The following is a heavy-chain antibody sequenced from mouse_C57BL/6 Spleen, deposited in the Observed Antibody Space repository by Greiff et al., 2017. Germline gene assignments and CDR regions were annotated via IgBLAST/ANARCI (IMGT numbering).Heavy chain of an antibody. J-gene: IGHJ2*01. CDR3: ARPITTVVLDPLDY. D-gene: IGHD1-1*01. V-gene: IGHV1-50*01. Sequence: QVQLQQPGAELVKPGASVKLSCKASGYTFTSYWMQWVKQRPGQGLEWIGEIDPSDSYTNYNQKFKGTATLTVDTSSSTAYMQLSSLTSEDSAVYDCARPITTVVLDPLDYWGQGTTLTVSS. CDR1: GYTFTSYW. CDR2: IDPSDSYT.